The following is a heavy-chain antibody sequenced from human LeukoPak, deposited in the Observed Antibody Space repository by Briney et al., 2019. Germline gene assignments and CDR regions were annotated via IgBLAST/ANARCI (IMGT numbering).Heavy chain of an antibody. J-gene: IGHJ3*02. CDR1: GGSISSYY. CDR3: ARSGGPNAFDI. Sequence: SETLSLTCTVSGGSISSYYWSWIRQPPGKGLEWIGYIYSSGTTNYNPSLKSRVTISVDTSKNQFSLKLSSVTAADTAVYYCARSGGPNAFDIWGQGTMVAVSS. CDR2: IYSSGTT. D-gene: IGHD4-23*01. V-gene: IGHV4-59*01.